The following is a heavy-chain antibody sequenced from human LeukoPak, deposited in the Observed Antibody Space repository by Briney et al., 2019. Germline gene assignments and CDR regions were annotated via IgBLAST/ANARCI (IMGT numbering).Heavy chain of an antibody. CDR3: ARGPVGATSFLYFDY. CDR2: ISSSSSYI. V-gene: IGHV3-21*01. J-gene: IGHJ4*02. Sequence: GGSLRLSCAASGFTFSSYSMNWVRQAPGKGLESVSSISSSSSYIYYTDSVKGRFTISRDNAKNSVYLQMNSLRAEDTAVYYCARGPVGATSFLYFDYWGQGTLVTVSS. D-gene: IGHD1-26*01. CDR1: GFTFSSYS.